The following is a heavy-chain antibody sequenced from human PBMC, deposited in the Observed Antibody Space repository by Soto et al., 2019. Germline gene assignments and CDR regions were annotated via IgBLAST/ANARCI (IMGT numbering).Heavy chain of an antibody. D-gene: IGHD4-4*01. Sequence: QVQLVQSGAEVKKPGASVKVSCKASGYTFTSYYMHWLRQAPGQGLEWMGIINPSGGSTFYAQNFQGRVTMTRDTSTSTRYMELSSLRSEDTAVYYSGRGMTTVTSDAFDIWGQGTMVTVSS. CDR2: INPSGGST. V-gene: IGHV1-46*01. CDR1: GYTFTSYY. CDR3: GRGMTTVTSDAFDI. J-gene: IGHJ3*02.